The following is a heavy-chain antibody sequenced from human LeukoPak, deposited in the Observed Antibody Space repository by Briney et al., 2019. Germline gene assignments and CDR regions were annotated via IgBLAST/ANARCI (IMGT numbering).Heavy chain of an antibody. Sequence: VASVKVSCKASGYTFTGYYMHWVRQAPGQGLEWMGRINPNSGGTNYAQKFQGRVTMTRDTSISTAYMELSRLRSDDTALYYCARGITMIVVAPFDYWGQGTLVTVSS. CDR1: GYTFTGYY. D-gene: IGHD3-22*01. CDR2: INPNSGGT. CDR3: ARGITMIVVAPFDY. V-gene: IGHV1-2*06. J-gene: IGHJ4*02.